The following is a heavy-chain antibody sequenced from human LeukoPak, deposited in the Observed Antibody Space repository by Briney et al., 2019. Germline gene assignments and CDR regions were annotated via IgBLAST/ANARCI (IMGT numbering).Heavy chain of an antibody. V-gene: IGHV4-31*03. J-gene: IGHJ6*02. CDR1: GGSISSGGYY. Sequence: SQTLSLTCTVSGGSISSGGYYWIWIRQHPGKGLEWIGYIYYSGSTYYNPSLKSRVTISVDTSKNQFSLKLSSVTAADTAVYYCARFPVVPAATEVYYYYGMDVWGQGTTVTVSS. CDR3: ARFPVVPAATEVYYYYGMDV. D-gene: IGHD2-2*01. CDR2: IYYSGST.